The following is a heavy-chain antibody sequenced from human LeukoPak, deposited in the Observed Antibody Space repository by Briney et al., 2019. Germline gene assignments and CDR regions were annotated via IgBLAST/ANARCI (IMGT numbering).Heavy chain of an antibody. CDR3: ARDRLHYGEYEKTFDY. V-gene: IGHV3-53*01. D-gene: IGHD4-17*01. CDR1: GFSVSSNY. Sequence: GGSLRLSCAASGFSVSSNYVSWVRQAPGKGLEWVSVIYSGGTTYYADSIKGRFTISRDNAKNSLYLQMDSLRAEDTAVYYCARDRLHYGEYEKTFDYWGQGTLVTVSS. CDR2: IYSGGTT. J-gene: IGHJ4*02.